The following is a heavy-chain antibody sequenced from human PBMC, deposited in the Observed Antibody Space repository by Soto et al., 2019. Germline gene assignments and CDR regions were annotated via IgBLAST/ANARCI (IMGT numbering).Heavy chain of an antibody. CDR1: GGTFSTHA. D-gene: IGHD2-15*01. Sequence: SVKVSCKASGGTFSTHAIIWVRQAPGHGLEWMGGIIPISGTTYYTQKFQVRVTITADEPTSTALMELSSLKSDDTAVFYCPRAYCSGGNCYSGMDVWGQGTMVTASS. V-gene: IGHV1-69*13. CDR2: IIPISGTT. J-gene: IGHJ6*02. CDR3: PRAYCSGGNCYSGMDV.